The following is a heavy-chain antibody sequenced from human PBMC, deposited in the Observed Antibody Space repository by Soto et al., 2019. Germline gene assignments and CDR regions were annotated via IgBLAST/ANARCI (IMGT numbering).Heavy chain of an antibody. D-gene: IGHD6-6*01. J-gene: IGHJ4*02. CDR1: GFPFTGHY. CDR2: ISNSGGT. Sequence: ASVKVSCKASGFPFTGHYIHWLRQAPGQGFEWMGWISNSGGTNYAQKFQGRATMTRDTSITTAYMELTGLKSDDAAVYYCARGGSSYVFWGQGTLVTVSS. V-gene: IGHV1-2*02. CDR3: ARGGSSYVF.